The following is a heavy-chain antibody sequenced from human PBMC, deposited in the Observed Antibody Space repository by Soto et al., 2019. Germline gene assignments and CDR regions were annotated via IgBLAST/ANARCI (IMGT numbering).Heavy chain of an antibody. V-gene: IGHV3-64*01. D-gene: IGHD5-18*01. J-gene: IGHJ4*02. Sequence: EVQLVESGGGLVQPGGSLRLSCAASGFTFSSYAMHWVRQAPGKGLEYVSVISSNGGSTYYANSVKGRFTISRDNSKNTLYLQMGSLRAEDMAVYYCARGVGHSYGFDSWGQGTLVTVSS. CDR2: ISSNGGST. CDR1: GFTFSSYA. CDR3: ARGVGHSYGFDS.